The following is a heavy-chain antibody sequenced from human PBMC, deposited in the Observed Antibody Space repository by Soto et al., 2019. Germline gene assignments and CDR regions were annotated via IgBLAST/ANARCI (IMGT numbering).Heavy chain of an antibody. D-gene: IGHD3-10*01. Sequence: EVQLLESGGGLVKPGGSLTLSCGASGFTFSDFSMGWLRQAPGKGLEWVSYISSRSAYIYYADSVRGRFTISRDNARHSVDLQMKSLRVEDTAVYYCARDQSNYYGAGRIDYWGLGTLVTVSS. CDR3: ARDQSNYYGAGRIDY. J-gene: IGHJ4*02. V-gene: IGHV3-21*01. CDR1: GFTFSDFS. CDR2: ISSRSAYI.